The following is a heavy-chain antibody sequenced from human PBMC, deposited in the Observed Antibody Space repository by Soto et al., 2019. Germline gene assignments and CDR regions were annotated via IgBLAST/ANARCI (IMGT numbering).Heavy chain of an antibody. CDR3: ARGPTYYDILTGYRGHWFDP. CDR1: GGSISSSY. Sequence: SETLSLTCPVSGGSISSSYWSWIRQPPGKGLEWIGYIYYSGSTNYNPSLKSRVTISVDTSKNQFSLKLSSVTAADTAVYYCARGPTYYDILTGYRGHWFDPWGQGTLVNVS. V-gene: IGHV4-59*01. CDR2: IYYSGST. J-gene: IGHJ5*02. D-gene: IGHD3-9*01.